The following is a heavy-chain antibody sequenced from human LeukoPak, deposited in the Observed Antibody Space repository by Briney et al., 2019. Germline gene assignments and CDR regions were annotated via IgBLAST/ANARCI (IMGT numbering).Heavy chain of an antibody. J-gene: IGHJ3*02. V-gene: IGHV6-1*01. CDR3: ARVSSPWSPRDAFDI. D-gene: IGHD1-26*01. CDR1: GDSVSSNSAT. CDR2: TYYKSKWYN. Sequence: SQTLSLTCAISGDSVSSNSATWNWIRQSPSRGLEWLGRTYYKSKWYNDYAVSVKSRITINSDTSKNQFSLQLSSVTPEDTAVYYCARVSSPWSPRDAFDIWGQRTVVTVSS.